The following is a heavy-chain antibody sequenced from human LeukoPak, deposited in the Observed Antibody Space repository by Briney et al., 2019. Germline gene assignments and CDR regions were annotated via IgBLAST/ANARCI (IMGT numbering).Heavy chain of an antibody. V-gene: IGHV3-30*04. D-gene: IGHD2/OR15-2a*01. Sequence: GGSLRLSCAASGFTFTTFPMHWVRQPPGKGLEWVAVISYDGTDKYYADSVKGRFTISRDNAKNSLYLQMNSLRAEDTAVYYCARAEYCYYCGMDVWGQGTTVIVSS. CDR3: ARAEYCYYCGMDV. J-gene: IGHJ6*02. CDR2: ISYDGTDK. CDR1: GFTFTTFP.